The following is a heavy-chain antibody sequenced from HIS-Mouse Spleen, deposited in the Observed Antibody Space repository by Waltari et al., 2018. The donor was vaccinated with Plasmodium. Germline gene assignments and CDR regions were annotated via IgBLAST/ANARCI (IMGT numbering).Heavy chain of an antibody. Sequence: EVQLVESGGGLVQPGGSLRLSCAASGFTFSSSWMSWVRQAPGKGLEWGANIKQDGSEKYYVDSVKGRFTISRDNAKNSLYLQMNSLRAEDTAVYYCARDRRGYWYFDLWGRGTLVTVSS. CDR1: GFTFSSSW. CDR3: ARDRRGYWYFDL. D-gene: IGHD5-12*01. J-gene: IGHJ2*01. V-gene: IGHV3-7*01. CDR2: IKQDGSEK.